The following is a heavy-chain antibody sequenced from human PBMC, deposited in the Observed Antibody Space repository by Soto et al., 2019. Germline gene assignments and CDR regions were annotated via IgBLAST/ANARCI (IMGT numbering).Heavy chain of an antibody. CDR1: GYTFTNYV. Sequence: GASVKVSCKASGYTFTNYVISWVRQAPGQGLEWMGWISAYNGDTNYAQKLQGRVTMTTDTSTSTAYMELRSLRSDDTAVYYCARGGAPAALSWFDPWGQGTLVTVSS. J-gene: IGHJ5*02. D-gene: IGHD2-2*01. V-gene: IGHV1-18*01. CDR3: ARGGAPAALSWFDP. CDR2: ISAYNGDT.